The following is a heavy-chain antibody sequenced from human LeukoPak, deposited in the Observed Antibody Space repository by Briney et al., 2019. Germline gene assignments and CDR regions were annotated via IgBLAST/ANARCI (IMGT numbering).Heavy chain of an antibody. V-gene: IGHV3-9*01. CDR1: GFSFDDYA. J-gene: IGHJ4*02. D-gene: IGHD3-22*01. CDR2: ISWNSGSI. CDR3: AKDRARSGYYYYDY. Sequence: GGSLRLSCAASGFSFDDYAMHWVRQAPGKGLEWVSGISWNSGSIGYADSVKGRFTISRDNAKNSLYLQMNSLRAEDTAVYYCAKDRARSGYYYYDYWGQGTLVTVSS.